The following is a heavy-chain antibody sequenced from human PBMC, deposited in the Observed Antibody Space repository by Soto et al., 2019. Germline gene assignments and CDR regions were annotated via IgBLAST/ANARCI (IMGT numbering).Heavy chain of an antibody. Sequence: LSLTCTVSGGSISCYFWNWIRQSPDKGLEWIGEINDSGSTYYNPSFKSRLTISVDTSKSQISLTLTSVTAADSAVYYCQGGDFWGQGTRVTVSS. CDR3: QGGDF. D-gene: IGHD3-16*01. CDR1: GGSISCYF. CDR2: INDSGST. V-gene: IGHV4-34*01. J-gene: IGHJ4*02.